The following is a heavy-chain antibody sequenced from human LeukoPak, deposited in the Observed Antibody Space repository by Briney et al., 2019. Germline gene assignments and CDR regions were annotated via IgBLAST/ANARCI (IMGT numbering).Heavy chain of an antibody. CDR3: VNWGSEGWFDP. CDR2: ISGSGGST. J-gene: IGHJ5*02. Sequence: GGSLRLSCAASGFTFSSYAMSWVRQAPGKGLEWVSAISGSGGSTYYADSVKGRFTISRDNSKNTLYLQMNSLRAEDTAVYYCVNWGSEGWFDPWGQGTLVTVSS. D-gene: IGHD7-27*01. CDR1: GFTFSSYA. V-gene: IGHV3-23*01.